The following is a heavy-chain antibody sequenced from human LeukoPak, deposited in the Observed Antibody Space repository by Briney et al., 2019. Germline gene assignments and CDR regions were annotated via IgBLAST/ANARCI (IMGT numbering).Heavy chain of an antibody. V-gene: IGHV3-30*18. CDR3: ANWPSRIAAAGFDAFDI. D-gene: IGHD6-13*01. J-gene: IGHJ3*02. Sequence: PGGSLRLSCVASGFTFSDYGMLWVRQPPGKGLEWVAVISYDGRNEHYADSVKGRFTISRDNSKNTVFLQMNTLRTEDTAVYYCANWPSRIAAAGFDAFDIWGQGTMVTVSS. CDR1: GFTFSDYG. CDR2: ISYDGRNE.